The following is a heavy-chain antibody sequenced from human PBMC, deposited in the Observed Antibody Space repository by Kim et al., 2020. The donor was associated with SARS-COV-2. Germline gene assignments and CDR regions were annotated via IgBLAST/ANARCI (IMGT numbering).Heavy chain of an antibody. D-gene: IGHD3-3*01. CDR3: ARDFGSGALGY. J-gene: IGHJ4*02. CDR1: GGSFSGYY. CDR2: INHSGST. Sequence: SETLSLTCAVYGGSFSGYYWSWIRQPPGKGLEWIGEINHSGSTNYNPSLKSRVTISVDTSKNQFSLKLSSVTAADTAVYYCARDFGSGALGYWGQGTLVTVSS. V-gene: IGHV4-34*01.